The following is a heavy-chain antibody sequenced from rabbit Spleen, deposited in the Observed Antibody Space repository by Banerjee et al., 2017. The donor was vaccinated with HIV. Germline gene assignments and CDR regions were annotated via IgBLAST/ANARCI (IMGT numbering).Heavy chain of an antibody. V-gene: IGHV1S40*01. J-gene: IGHJ4*01. CDR1: GFSFSSNVY. Sequence: QSLEESGGDLVKPGASLTLTCTASGFSFSSNVYMCWVRQAPGKGLEWIACINIVTGKSVYASWAKGRFTMSRTSSTTVTLQMTSLTAADTATYFCARDLVAVIGWNFNLWGQGTLVTVS. CDR2: INIVTGKS. CDR3: ARDLVAVIGWNFNL. D-gene: IGHD1-1*01.